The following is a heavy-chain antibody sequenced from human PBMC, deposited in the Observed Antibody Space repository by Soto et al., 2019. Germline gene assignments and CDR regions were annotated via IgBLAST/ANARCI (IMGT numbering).Heavy chain of an antibody. CDR1: GFTFSNYA. J-gene: IGHJ2*01. Sequence: QVQLVESGGGVVQPGRSLRLSCAASGFTFSNYAMQWVRQAPGKGLEWVAVVSSEGGTQFYADSVKGRFTISRDNSKNSLYLQMNXXXXXXXXXXXXXXXXYYSGHLIGNLDLXX. CDR3: XXXXYYSGHLIGNLDL. V-gene: IGHV3-30-3*01. CDR2: VSSEGGTQ. D-gene: IGHD6-19*01.